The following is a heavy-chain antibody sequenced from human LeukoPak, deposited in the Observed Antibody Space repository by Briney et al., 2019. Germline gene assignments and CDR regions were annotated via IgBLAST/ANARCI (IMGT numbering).Heavy chain of an antibody. J-gene: IGHJ4*02. Sequence: GASVKVSCKASGYTFTDYSMQWVRQAPGQGREWMGWINPNSGDTDYAQKFQGRVARTRDTSISTAYLEVSRLTSDDTAVYFCARDAIAAAGAGAWGQGTLVTVPS. CDR3: ARDAIAAAGAGA. V-gene: IGHV1-2*02. CDR2: INPNSGDT. D-gene: IGHD6-13*01. CDR1: GYTFTDYS.